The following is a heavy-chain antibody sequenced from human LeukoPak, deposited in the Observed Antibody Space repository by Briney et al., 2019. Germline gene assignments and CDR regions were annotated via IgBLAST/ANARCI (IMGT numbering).Heavy chain of an antibody. Sequence: SETLSLTCAVSGGSISSGGYSWSWIRQPSGKGLEWIGYIYHSGSTYYNPSLKSRVTISVDRSKNQFSLKLSSVTAAETAVYYCARVSLGAHFDYWGQGTLVTVSS. CDR1: GGSISSGGYS. J-gene: IGHJ4*02. CDR3: ARVSLGAHFDY. V-gene: IGHV4-30-2*01. CDR2: IYHSGST.